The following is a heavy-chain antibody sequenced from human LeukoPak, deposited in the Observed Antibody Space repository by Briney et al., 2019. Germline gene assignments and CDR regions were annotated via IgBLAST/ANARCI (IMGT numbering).Heavy chain of an antibody. D-gene: IGHD3-22*01. CDR2: IYPGGSDT. J-gene: IGHJ4*02. Sequence: GESLKISCKGSGYNFASYWTGWVRQMAGKGPEWKGIIYPGGSDTRYSPSFEGQVTISADKAITTAYLQWSSLKASDTAMYYCATKAYHDISGYYVWGQGTLVTVSS. CDR3: ATKAYHDISGYYV. CDR1: GYNFASYW. V-gene: IGHV5-51*01.